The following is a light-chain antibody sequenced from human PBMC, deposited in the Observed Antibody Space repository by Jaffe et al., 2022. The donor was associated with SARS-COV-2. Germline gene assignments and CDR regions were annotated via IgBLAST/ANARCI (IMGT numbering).Light chain of an antibody. CDR2: GAS. Sequence: EIVLTQSPGTLSLSPGERATLSCRASQSVSSSYLAWYQQKPGQAPRLLIYGASSRATGIPDRFSGSGSGTDFTLTISRLDPEDFAVYYCQQYGSSPPTFGQGAKVEI. CDR1: QSVSSSY. CDR3: QQYGSSPPT. V-gene: IGKV3-20*01. J-gene: IGKJ1*01.